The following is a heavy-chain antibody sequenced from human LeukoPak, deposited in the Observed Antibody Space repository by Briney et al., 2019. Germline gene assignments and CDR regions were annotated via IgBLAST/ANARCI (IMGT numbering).Heavy chain of an antibody. V-gene: IGHV4-38-2*01. J-gene: IGHJ4*02. CDR2: IYHGGST. CDR3: ARVGGVAGTSYYFDY. Sequence: PSETLSLTCAVSGYSISSGYYWGWIRPPPGKGREWIGTIYHGGSTYYNPSLKSGVTISVNTSKNQFSLKLTSVTAADTAVYYCARVGGVAGTSYYFDYWGQGTLVTVSS. CDR1: GYSISSGYY. D-gene: IGHD6-19*01.